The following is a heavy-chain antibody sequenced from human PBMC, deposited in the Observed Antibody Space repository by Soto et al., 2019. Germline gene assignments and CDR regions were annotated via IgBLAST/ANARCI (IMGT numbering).Heavy chain of an antibody. CDR2: TYYRSRWYN. V-gene: IGHV6-1*01. CDR1: GDSVSSNSAA. J-gene: IGHJ6*02. D-gene: IGHD2-2*01. Sequence: PSQTLSLTCAISGDSVSSNSAAWNWIRQSPSRGLEWLGRTYYRSRWYNDYAVSVKSRITVNPDTSKNQFSLHLNSVTPEDTAVYYCARGPIVVVPAMSRVYYYYGMDVWGQGTTVTVSS. CDR3: ARGPIVVVPAMSRVYYYYGMDV.